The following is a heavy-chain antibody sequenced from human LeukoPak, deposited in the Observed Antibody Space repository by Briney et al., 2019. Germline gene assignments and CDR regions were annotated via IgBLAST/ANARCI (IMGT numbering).Heavy chain of an antibody. J-gene: IGHJ4*02. CDR2: ISAYNGNT. D-gene: IGHD2-2*01. CDR1: GYTFTSYG. CDR3: ARDRCSSTSCYWGGEYYFDY. Sequence: ASVKVSXKASGYTFTSYGISWVRQAPGQGLEWMGWISAYNGNTNYAQKLQGRVTMTTDTSTSTAYMELRSLRSDDTAVYYCARDRCSSTSCYWGGEYYFDYWGRGTLVTVSS. V-gene: IGHV1-18*01.